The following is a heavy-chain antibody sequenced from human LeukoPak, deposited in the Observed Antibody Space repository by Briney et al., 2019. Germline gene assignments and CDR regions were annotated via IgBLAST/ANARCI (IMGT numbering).Heavy chain of an antibody. CDR3: ARGHSGYDYDY. J-gene: IGHJ4*02. CDR1: GYTLTELS. D-gene: IGHD5-12*01. V-gene: IGHV1-46*01. Sequence: ASVKVSCKVSGYTLTELSMHWVRQAPGQGLEWMGTINPSGGSTSYAQKFQGRVTMTRDTSTSTVYMELSSLRSEDTAVYYCARGHSGYDYDYWGQGTLVAVSS. CDR2: INPSGGST.